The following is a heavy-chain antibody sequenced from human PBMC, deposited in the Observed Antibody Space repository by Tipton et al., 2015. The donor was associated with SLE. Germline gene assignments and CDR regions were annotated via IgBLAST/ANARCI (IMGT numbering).Heavy chain of an antibody. Sequence: TLSLTCTVSGGSISSYYWSWIRQPPGKGLEWIGYIYYSGSTNYNPSLKSRVTISVDTSKNQFSLKLSSVTAADTAVYYCARAVNWGLFDYWSQGTLVTVSS. J-gene: IGHJ4*02. V-gene: IGHV4-59*01. CDR1: GGSISSYY. CDR2: IYYSGST. CDR3: ARAVNWGLFDY. D-gene: IGHD7-27*01.